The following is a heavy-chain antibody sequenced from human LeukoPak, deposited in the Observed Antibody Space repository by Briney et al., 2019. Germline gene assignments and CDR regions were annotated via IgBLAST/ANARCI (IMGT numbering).Heavy chain of an antibody. V-gene: IGHV1-18*01. J-gene: IGHJ4*02. CDR2: ISAYNGNT. Sequence: GASVKVPCKASGYTFTSYGISWVRQAPGQGLEWMGWISAYNGNTNYAEELQGRVTMTTDTSTSTAYMELRSLRSDDTAVYYCARVKEDYFDYWGQGTLVTVSS. CDR3: ARVKEDYFDY. CDR1: GYTFTSYG.